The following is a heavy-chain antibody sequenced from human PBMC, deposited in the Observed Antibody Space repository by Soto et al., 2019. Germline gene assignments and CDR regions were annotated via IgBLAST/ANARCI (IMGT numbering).Heavy chain of an antibody. D-gene: IGHD3-9*01. V-gene: IGHV4-59*01. CDR3: ARRYGAGLDY. J-gene: IGHJ4*02. CDR2: IYYSGST. CDR1: GGSISSYY. Sequence: SETLSLTCTVSGGSISSYYWSWIRQPPGKGLEWIGYIYYSGSTNYNPSLKSRVTISVDTSKNQFSLKLSSVTAADTAVYYCARRYGAGLDYWGQGTLVTVSS.